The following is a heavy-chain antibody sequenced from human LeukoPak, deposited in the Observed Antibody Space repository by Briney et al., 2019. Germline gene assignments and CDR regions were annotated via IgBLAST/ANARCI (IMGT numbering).Heavy chain of an antibody. CDR2: IGGSGGIT. CDR3: AKEWAVAGTDGMDV. V-gene: IGHV3-23*01. CDR1: GFTFSSYA. Sequence: GGSLRLSCAASGFTFSSYAMSWVRQAPGKGLEWVSLIGGSGGITYYADSVKGRFTISRDNSKNTLYLQMNSLRAEDTAVYYCAKEWAVAGTDGMDVWGQGTTVTVSS. D-gene: IGHD6-19*01. J-gene: IGHJ6*02.